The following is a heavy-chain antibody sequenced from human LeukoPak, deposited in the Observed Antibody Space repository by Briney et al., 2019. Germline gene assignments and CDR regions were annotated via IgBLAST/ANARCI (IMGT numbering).Heavy chain of an antibody. D-gene: IGHD3-9*01. Sequence: GGSLRLSCAASGFTFDDYAMHWVRQAPGKGLEWVSGISWNSGSIGYADSVKGRFTISRDNAKNSLYLQMKSLRAEDTAVYYCARDGSLTGYLGWGQGTLVTVSS. CDR1: GFTFDDYA. V-gene: IGHV3-9*01. CDR2: ISWNSGSI. CDR3: ARDGSLTGYLG. J-gene: IGHJ4*02.